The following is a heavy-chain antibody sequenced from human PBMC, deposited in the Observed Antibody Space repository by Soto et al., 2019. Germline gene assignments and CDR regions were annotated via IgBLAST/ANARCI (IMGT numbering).Heavy chain of an antibody. J-gene: IGHJ4*02. Sequence: PGESLKICCKGSGYSFISYWIGWVRQMPGKGLEWMGIIYPGDSDTRYSPSFQGQVTTSADKSISTAYLQWSSLKASDTAMYYCARLGGWGHCSNTRCYTFDYWGQGTPVTVSS. CDR1: GYSFISYW. CDR2: IYPGDSDT. V-gene: IGHV5-51*01. D-gene: IGHD2-2*02. CDR3: ARLGGWGHCSNTRCYTFDY.